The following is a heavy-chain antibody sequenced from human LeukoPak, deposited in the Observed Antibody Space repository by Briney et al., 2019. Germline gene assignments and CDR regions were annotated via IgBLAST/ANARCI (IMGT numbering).Heavy chain of an antibody. Sequence: SVTVSCKASGGTFSSYAISWVRQAPGQGLEWMGGIIPIFGTANYAQKFQGRVTITTDESTSTAYMELSSLRSEDTAVYYCARRYCSSTSCYRGGWFDPWGQGTLVTVSS. D-gene: IGHD2-2*01. CDR1: GGTFSSYA. J-gene: IGHJ5*02. CDR2: IIPIFGTA. V-gene: IGHV1-69*05. CDR3: ARRYCSSTSCYRGGWFDP.